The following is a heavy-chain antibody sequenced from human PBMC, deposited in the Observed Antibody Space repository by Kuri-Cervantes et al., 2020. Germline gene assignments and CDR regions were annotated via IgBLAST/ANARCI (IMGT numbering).Heavy chain of an antibody. CDR3: ARVSVAAALDY. Sequence: SQTLSLTCAVSGGSISSGGYSWSWIRQPPGKGLEWIGYIYHSGSTYHNPSLKSRVTISVDRSKNQFSLKLSSVTAADTAVYYCARVSVAAALDYWGQGTLVTVSS. D-gene: IGHD6-13*01. CDR1: GGSISSGGYS. J-gene: IGHJ4*02. CDR2: IYHSGST. V-gene: IGHV4-30-2*01.